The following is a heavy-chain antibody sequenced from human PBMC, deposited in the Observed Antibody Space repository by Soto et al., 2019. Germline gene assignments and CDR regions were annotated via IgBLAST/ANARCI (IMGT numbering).Heavy chain of an antibody. V-gene: IGHV3-21*01. J-gene: IGHJ4*02. CDR1: GFTFSSYS. CDR3: ARSHGSYSSPSAY. D-gene: IGHD1-26*01. Sequence: GGSLRLSCAASGFTFSSYSMNWVRQAPGKGLEWVSSISSSSSYIYYADSVKGRFTISRDNAKNSLYLQMNSLRAEDTAVYYCARSHGSYSSPSAYWGQGTLVTVSS. CDR2: ISSSSSYI.